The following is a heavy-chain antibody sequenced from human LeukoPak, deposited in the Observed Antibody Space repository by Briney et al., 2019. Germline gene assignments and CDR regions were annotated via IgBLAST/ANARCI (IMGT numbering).Heavy chain of an antibody. J-gene: IGHJ4*02. CDR2: IKSKTDGGTT. Sequence: GGSLRLSCAASGFTFSNAWMSWVRQAPGKGLEWVGRIKSKTDGGTTDYAAPVKGRFTISRDDSKNTLYLQMNSLKTEDTAVYYCTTVMVYYDSSGSERYFDYWGQGTLVTVS. D-gene: IGHD3-22*01. CDR3: TTVMVYYDSSGSERYFDY. V-gene: IGHV3-15*01. CDR1: GFTFSNAW.